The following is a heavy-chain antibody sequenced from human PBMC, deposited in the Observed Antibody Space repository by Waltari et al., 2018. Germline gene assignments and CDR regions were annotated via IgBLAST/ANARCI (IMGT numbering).Heavy chain of an antibody. CDR1: GYTFTSYA. D-gene: IGHD3-10*01. V-gene: IGHV1-3*03. CDR2: INACNGNT. Sequence: QVQLVQSGAEVKKPGASVKVSCKASGYTFTSYAMHWVRQAPGQRLEWMGWINACNGNTKYSQEFQGRVTITADTSTDTAYMELSSLRSEDTAVYYCATGPYGSGSSGFDYWGQGTLVTVSS. CDR3: ATGPYGSGSSGFDY. J-gene: IGHJ4*02.